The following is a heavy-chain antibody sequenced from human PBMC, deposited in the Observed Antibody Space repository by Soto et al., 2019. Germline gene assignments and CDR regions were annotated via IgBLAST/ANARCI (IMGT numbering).Heavy chain of an antibody. CDR1: GYTFTNYG. J-gene: IGHJ4*02. D-gene: IGHD2-2*01. CDR3: AKDLLFSYQLLPKGGSQPAPFDY. V-gene: IGHV1-18*01. Sequence: GASVKVSCKASGYTFTNYGVSWVRQAPGQRLEWMGWISAYTRNTNYAQMFQGRVTMTTDTSTSTAYMELRSLTSDDTAVYYCAKDLLFSYQLLPKGGSQPAPFDYWGQGTLVTVSS. CDR2: ISAYTRNT.